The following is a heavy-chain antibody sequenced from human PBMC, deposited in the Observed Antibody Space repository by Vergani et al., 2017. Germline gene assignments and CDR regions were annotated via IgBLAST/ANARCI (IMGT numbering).Heavy chain of an antibody. CDR3: ARAVSTTVGDPPGY. V-gene: IGHV3-23*01. CDR2: ISGSGVSA. J-gene: IGHJ4*02. CDR1: EFTFSNYA. D-gene: IGHD4-23*01. Sequence: EVQLLESGGGLVQPGGSLRLTCAASEFTFSNYAMNWVRQAPGKGLEWVSGISGSGVSAYYTDSVKGRFTISRDNSKNSLYLQMNSLRAGDTAIYYCARAVSTTVGDPPGYWGQGTLVTVSS.